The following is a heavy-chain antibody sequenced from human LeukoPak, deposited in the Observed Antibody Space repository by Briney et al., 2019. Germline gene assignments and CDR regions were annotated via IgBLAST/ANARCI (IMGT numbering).Heavy chain of an antibody. CDR1: GFTFSSYA. CDR2: ISYDGSNK. CDR3: ARDRSHIAARPGHGFDP. D-gene: IGHD6-6*01. V-gene: IGHV3-30*04. Sequence: GGSLRLSCAASGFTFSSYAMHWVRQAPGKGLEWVAVISYDGSNKYYADSVKGRFTISRDNSKNTLYLQMNSLRAEDTAVYYCARDRSHIAARPGHGFDPWGQGTLVTVSS. J-gene: IGHJ5*02.